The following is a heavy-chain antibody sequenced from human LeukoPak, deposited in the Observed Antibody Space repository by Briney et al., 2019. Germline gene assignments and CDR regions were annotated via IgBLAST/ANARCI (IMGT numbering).Heavy chain of an antibody. Sequence: SETLSLTCTVSGGSMKNYYGSWIRQAPGKRLEWIAYIYYTGSTYYNPSLKSRVTMSVDTSVNQFSLRLSSVTAADTAVYFCARHISGAATLDWGQGTLVTVSS. D-gene: IGHD3-3*02. CDR1: GGSMKNYY. J-gene: IGHJ4*02. CDR2: IYYTGST. CDR3: ARHISGAATLD. V-gene: IGHV4-59*08.